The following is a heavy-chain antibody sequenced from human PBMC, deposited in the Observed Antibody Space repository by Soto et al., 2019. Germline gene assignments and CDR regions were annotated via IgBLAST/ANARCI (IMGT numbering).Heavy chain of an antibody. V-gene: IGHV3-23*01. Sequence: PGGSLRLSCAASGFTFSSYAMSWVRQAPGKGLEWVSAISGSGGSTYYADSVKGRFTISRDNSKNTLYLQMNSLRAEDTAVYYCAKNIFNLGHDFWSGYYNWFDPWGQGTQVTVSS. J-gene: IGHJ5*02. D-gene: IGHD3-3*01. CDR1: GFTFSSYA. CDR2: ISGSGGST. CDR3: AKNIFNLGHDFWSGYYNWFDP.